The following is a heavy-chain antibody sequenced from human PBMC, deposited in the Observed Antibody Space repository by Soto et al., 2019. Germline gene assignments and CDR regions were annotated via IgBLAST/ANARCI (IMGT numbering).Heavy chain of an antibody. D-gene: IGHD4-4*01. J-gene: IGHJ6*02. Sequence: QVQLVQSGAEVKKPGSSVKVSCKASGGTFSSYAISWVRQAPGQGLEWMGGIIPIFGTANYAQKFQGRVTITADEYTSTAYMELSSLRSEDAAVYYCARVRDDNYHDAHGMDVWGQGTTVTVSS. CDR1: GGTFSSYA. CDR3: ARVRDDNYHDAHGMDV. V-gene: IGHV1-69*12. CDR2: IIPIFGTA.